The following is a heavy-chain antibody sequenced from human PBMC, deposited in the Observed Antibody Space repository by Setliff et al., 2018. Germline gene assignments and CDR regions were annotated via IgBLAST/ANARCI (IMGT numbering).Heavy chain of an antibody. CDR3: ARGWGSIGWAFDI. CDR2: INHSGST. V-gene: IGHV4-34*01. Sequence: KTSETLSHTCAVYGGSFSGYYWSWIRQPPGKGLEWIGEINHSGSTNYNPSLKSRVTISVDTSKNQFSLTLSSVTAADTAVYYCARGWGSIGWAFDIWCQGTMVTVSS. J-gene: IGHJ3*02. CDR1: GGSFSGYY. D-gene: IGHD3-16*01.